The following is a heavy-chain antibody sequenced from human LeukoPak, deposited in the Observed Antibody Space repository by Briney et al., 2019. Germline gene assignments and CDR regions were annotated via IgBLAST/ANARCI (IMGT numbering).Heavy chain of an antibody. Sequence: GGSLRLSCAASGATSTSYGMHWVRHAPGEGLGWGAFIQHVVSNKYYADSVKGQFTISRDNSKNTLSLQMNSLRAENTAVYYCAKDRNSVAGTRGLDYWGQGTLVTVSS. J-gene: IGHJ4*02. D-gene: IGHD6-19*01. V-gene: IGHV3-30*02. CDR2: IQHVVSNK. CDR1: GATSTSYG. CDR3: AKDRNSVAGTRGLDY.